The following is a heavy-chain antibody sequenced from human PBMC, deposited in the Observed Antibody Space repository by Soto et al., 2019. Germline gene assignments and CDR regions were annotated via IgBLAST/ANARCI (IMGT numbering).Heavy chain of an antibody. CDR1: RYTFTYYA. D-gene: IGHD3-22*01. CDR2: ISTVNGNT. Sequence: ASVKVSCKDSRYTFTYYAIYWVRQATGQRLEWMGWISTVNGNTKYSQKFQGRVTINGDKSTSTAYMELSSLRSEDTAVYYCARSYYYDSSGLQEHAYDAFDIWGQGTIVTVSS. V-gene: IGHV1-3*04. CDR3: ARSYYYDSSGLQEHAYDAFDI. J-gene: IGHJ3*02.